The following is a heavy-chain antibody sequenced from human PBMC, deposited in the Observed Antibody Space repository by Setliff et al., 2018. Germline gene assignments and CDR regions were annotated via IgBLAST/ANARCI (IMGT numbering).Heavy chain of an antibody. D-gene: IGHD2-15*01. CDR2: INPNSGGT. CDR3: ARARCSGGSCPPFDY. V-gene: IGHV1-2*02. CDR1: GYTFTGYY. J-gene: IGHJ4*02. Sequence: GASVKVSCKASGYTFTGYYMHWVRQAPGQGLEWMGWINPNSGGTNYAQKFQGRVTMTRXXXIXTXXXXXXXXXXXXXXXXXCARARCSGGSCPPFDYWGQGTLVTVSS.